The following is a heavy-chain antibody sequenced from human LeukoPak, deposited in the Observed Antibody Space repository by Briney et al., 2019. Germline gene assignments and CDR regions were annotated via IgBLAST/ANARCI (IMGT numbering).Heavy chain of an antibody. Sequence: SSETLSLTCTVSGGSISSYYWSWIRQPPGKGLEWIGYIYYSGSTNYNPSLKSRVTISVDTSKNQFSLKLSSVTAADTAVYYCAREANGGHFDYWGQGTLVTVSS. D-gene: IGHD2-8*01. CDR2: IYYSGST. J-gene: IGHJ4*02. CDR3: AREANGGHFDY. V-gene: IGHV4-59*01. CDR1: GGSISSYY.